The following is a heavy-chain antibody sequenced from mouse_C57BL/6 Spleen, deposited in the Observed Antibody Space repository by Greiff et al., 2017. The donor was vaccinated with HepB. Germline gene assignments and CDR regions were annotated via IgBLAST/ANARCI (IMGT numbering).Heavy chain of an antibody. CDR1: GYTFTDYE. CDR2: IDPETGGT. CDR3: TRRGGIYFVYWYFDV. V-gene: IGHV1-15*01. D-gene: IGHD2-1*01. J-gene: IGHJ1*03. Sequence: QVQLQQSGAELVRPGASVTLSCKASGYTFTDYEMHWVKQTPVHGLEWIGAIDPETGGTAYNQKFKGKAILTADKSSSTAYMELRSLTSEDSAVYYCTRRGGIYFVYWYFDVWGTGTTVTVSS.